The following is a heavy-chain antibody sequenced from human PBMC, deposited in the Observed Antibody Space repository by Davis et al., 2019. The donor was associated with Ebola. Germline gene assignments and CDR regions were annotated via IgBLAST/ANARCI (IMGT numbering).Heavy chain of an antibody. CDR3: ARDLPLRFSPVRLAMDV. D-gene: IGHD3-3*01. V-gene: IGHV1-3*01. J-gene: IGHJ6*02. CDR2: INAGNANT. Sequence: ASVKVSCKASGYTFTNYAIHWVRQAPGQRLEWMGWINAGNANTKYSQKFQGRVTITRDTSAGTAYMELSSLRSEDTAVYYCARDLPLRFSPVRLAMDVWGQGTTVTVSS. CDR1: GYTFTNYA.